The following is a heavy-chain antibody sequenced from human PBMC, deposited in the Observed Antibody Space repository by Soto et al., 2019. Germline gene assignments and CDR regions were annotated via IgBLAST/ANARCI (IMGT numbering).Heavy chain of an antibody. D-gene: IGHD3-22*01. CDR3: ARVVVVIPPGYYYAMDV. CDR1: GFTFSSFH. Sequence: GGSLRLSCAASGFTFSSFHINWVRQAPGGGLEWVAYITSSSDTIYYSDSVKGRFTISRDNGKNSLFPQMNSLRDEDTAVYYCARVVVVIPPGYYYAMDVWGQGTTVTVSS. J-gene: IGHJ6*02. V-gene: IGHV3-48*02. CDR2: ITSSSDTI.